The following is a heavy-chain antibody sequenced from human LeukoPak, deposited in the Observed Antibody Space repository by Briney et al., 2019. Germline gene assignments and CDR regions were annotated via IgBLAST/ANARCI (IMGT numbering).Heavy chain of an antibody. V-gene: IGHV1-2*02. D-gene: IGHD6-19*01. J-gene: IGHJ4*02. Sequence: GASVKVSCKAARFTFIDYCTHGVRQAPGQGPEWMGWIDLNNGATQYAPKFQGRVTLTRDTPINTAYMELSRLTSDDPAAHDWARDSTEAAGSYFDYWGQATLVTVSS. CDR1: RFTFIDYC. CDR3: ARDSTEAAGSYFDY. CDR2: IDLNNGAT.